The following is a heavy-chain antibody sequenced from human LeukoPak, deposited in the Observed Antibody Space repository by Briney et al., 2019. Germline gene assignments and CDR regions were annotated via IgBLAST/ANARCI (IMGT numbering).Heavy chain of an antibody. CDR3: ATDQRYAFDY. V-gene: IGHV3-48*02. J-gene: IGHJ4*02. Sequence: PGGSLRLSCAASRFTFSSYSMNWVRQAPGKGLEWISIIRTTAEGAKYAYYADSVKGRVTISRDDGKNTLYLHMNSLRDDDTAVYYCATDQRYAFDYWGQGILVTVSS. D-gene: IGHD3-9*01. CDR1: RFTFSSYS. CDR2: IRTTAEGAKYA.